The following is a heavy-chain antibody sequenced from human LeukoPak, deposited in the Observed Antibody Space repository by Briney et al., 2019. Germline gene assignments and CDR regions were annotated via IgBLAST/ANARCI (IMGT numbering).Heavy chain of an antibody. V-gene: IGHV4-38-2*02. CDR2: INHSGST. D-gene: IGHD2-15*01. CDR1: GYSISSGYY. CDR3: ARRPSLGYCSGGSCYRGHFDY. J-gene: IGHJ4*02. Sequence: SETLSLTCTVSGYSISSGYYWGWIRQPPGKGLEWIGEINHSGSTNYNPSLKSRVTISVDTSKNQFSLKLSSVTAADTAVYYCARRPSLGYCSGGSCYRGHFDYWGQGTLVTVSS.